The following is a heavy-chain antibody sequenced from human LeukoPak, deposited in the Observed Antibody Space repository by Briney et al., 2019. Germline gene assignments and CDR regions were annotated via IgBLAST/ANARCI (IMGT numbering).Heavy chain of an antibody. Sequence: GGSLRLSXAASGFTFGSYAMNWVRQAPGKGVEWVSSISSGSSFIYYADSVKGRFTISRDNAKNSLYLQMNSLRAEDTAIYYCARDQGGERWFDPWGQGTLVTVSS. V-gene: IGHV3-21*01. D-gene: IGHD3-16*01. J-gene: IGHJ5*02. CDR1: GFTFGSYA. CDR2: ISSGSSFI. CDR3: ARDQGGERWFDP.